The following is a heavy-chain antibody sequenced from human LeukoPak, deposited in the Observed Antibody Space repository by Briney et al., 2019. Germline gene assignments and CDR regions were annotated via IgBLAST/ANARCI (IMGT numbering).Heavy chain of an antibody. V-gene: IGHV1-18*01. Sequence: ASVKVSCKASGYTFTSHGISWVRQAPGQGLEWMGWISAYNGNTNYAQKLQGRVTMTTDTSTSTAYMELRSLRSDDTAVYYCAIWAVAGYFDYWGQGTLVTVSS. CDR2: ISAYNGNT. CDR1: GYTFTSHG. CDR3: AIWAVAGYFDY. J-gene: IGHJ4*02. D-gene: IGHD6-19*01.